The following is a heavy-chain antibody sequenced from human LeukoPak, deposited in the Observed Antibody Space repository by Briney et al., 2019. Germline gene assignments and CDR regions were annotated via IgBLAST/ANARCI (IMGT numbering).Heavy chain of an antibody. J-gene: IGHJ2*01. V-gene: IGHV4-31*03. CDR3: AREGGLWYFDL. Sequence: SETLSLTCTVSGGSISSGGYYWSWIRQHPGKGLEWIGYIYYSGSTYYNPSLKSRVTISVDTSKDQFSLKLSSVTAADTAVYYCAREGGLWYFDLWGRGTLVTVSS. CDR2: IYYSGST. CDR1: GGSISSGGYY.